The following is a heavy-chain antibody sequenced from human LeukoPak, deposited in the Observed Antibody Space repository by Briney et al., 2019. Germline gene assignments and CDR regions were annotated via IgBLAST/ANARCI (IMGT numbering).Heavy chain of an antibody. V-gene: IGHV3-20*04. Sequence: GGSLRLSCAASGFTFSSYWMHWVRQAPGKGLEWVSGINWNGGSTGYADSVKGRFTISRDNAKNSLYLQMNSLRAEDTALYYCARDYSGSSWYDYWGQGTLVTVSS. CDR1: GFTFSSYW. CDR3: ARDYSGSSWYDY. D-gene: IGHD6-13*01. CDR2: INWNGGST. J-gene: IGHJ4*02.